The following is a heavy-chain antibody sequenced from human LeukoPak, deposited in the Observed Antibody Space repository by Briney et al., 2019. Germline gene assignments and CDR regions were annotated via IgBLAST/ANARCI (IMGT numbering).Heavy chain of an antibody. CDR2: ISGSGGST. CDR3: AKDAGKILRYFDSTV. Sequence: GGSLRLSCAASGFTFSSYAMSWVRQAPGRGLEWVSAISGSGGSTYYADSVKGRFTISRDNSKNTLYLQMNSLRAEDTAVYYCAKDAGKILRYFDSTVWGQGTLVTVSS. V-gene: IGHV3-23*01. D-gene: IGHD3-9*01. CDR1: GFTFSSYA. J-gene: IGHJ4*02.